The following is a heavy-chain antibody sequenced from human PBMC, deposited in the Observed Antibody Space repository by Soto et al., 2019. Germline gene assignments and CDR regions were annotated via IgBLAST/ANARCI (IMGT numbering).Heavy chain of an antibody. V-gene: IGHV1-69*13. CDR1: GYIFKNYA. CDR3: ARHLYDYVWGSYRH. CDR2: IIPVFGTP. Sequence: ASVKVSCKSSGYIFKNYAVTWLRQAPGQGLEWMGGIIPVFGTPDYSQKFRGRVTITADESTSTVYMELRSLTSEDTAVYYCARHLYDYVWGSYRHWGQGTLVTVSS. D-gene: IGHD3-16*02. J-gene: IGHJ4*02.